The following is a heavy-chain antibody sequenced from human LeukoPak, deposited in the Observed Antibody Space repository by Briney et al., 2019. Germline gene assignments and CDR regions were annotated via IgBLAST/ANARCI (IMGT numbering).Heavy chain of an antibody. V-gene: IGHV3-74*01. CDR3: ARDLAGADDY. J-gene: IGHJ4*02. CDR1: SFTFSKYW. D-gene: IGHD6-13*01. Sequence: GESLRLSCAASSFTFSKYWFHWGRQAPGQGLDWVSRIDTNGRTTDSADSVKGRFTISRDNAKNTLFLEMNSLRAEDTAVYYCARDLAGADDYWGQGTLVTVSS. CDR2: IDTNGRTT.